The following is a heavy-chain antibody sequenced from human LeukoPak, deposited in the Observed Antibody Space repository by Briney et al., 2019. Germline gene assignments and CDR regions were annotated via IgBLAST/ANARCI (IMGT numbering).Heavy chain of an antibody. J-gene: IGHJ4*02. CDR3: ASKTPSYSSSWYGGYYFDY. CDR1: GYTSTGYY. D-gene: IGHD6-13*01. CDR2: INPNSGGT. V-gene: IGHV1-2*02. Sequence: ASVKVSCKASGYTSTGYYMHWVRQAPGQGLEWMGWINPNSGGTNYAQKFQGRVTMTRDTSISTAYMELSRLRSDDTAVYYCASKTPSYSSSWYGGYYFDYWGQGTLVTVSS.